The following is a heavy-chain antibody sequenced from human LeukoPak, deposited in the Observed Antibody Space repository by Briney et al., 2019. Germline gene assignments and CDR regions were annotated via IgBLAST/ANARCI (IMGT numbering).Heavy chain of an antibody. J-gene: IGHJ6*03. CDR1: GYTFTSYD. CDR3: ARTYMVRGVIINYYYYYMDV. D-gene: IGHD3-10*01. V-gene: IGHV1-8*01. Sequence: GASVKVSCKASGYTFTSYDINWVRQATGQGLEWMGWMNPNSGNTGYAQKFQGRVTMPRNTSIRTAYMELSSLRSEDTAVYYCARTYMVRGVIINYYYYYMDVWGKGTTVTVSS. CDR2: MNPNSGNT.